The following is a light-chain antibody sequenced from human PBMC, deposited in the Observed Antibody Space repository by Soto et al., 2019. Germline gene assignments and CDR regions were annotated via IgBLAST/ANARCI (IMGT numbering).Light chain of an antibody. CDR2: DAS. Sequence: EFVLTQSPGTLSLSPGERATLSCRASQSVSSYLAWYQQKPGQAPRLLIYDASNRATGIPARFSGSGSGTDFTLTISSLEPEDFAVYYCQQRSNWPPLTFGQGTRLE. CDR1: QSVSSY. V-gene: IGKV3-11*01. J-gene: IGKJ5*01. CDR3: QQRSNWPPLT.